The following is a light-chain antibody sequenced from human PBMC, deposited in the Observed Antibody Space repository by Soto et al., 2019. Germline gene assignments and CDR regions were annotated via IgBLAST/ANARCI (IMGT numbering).Light chain of an antibody. Sequence: DIQMTQSPSTLSASVGDRVTITCRASQSINSWLAWYQQKPGKAPKVLIYKASTLESGVPSRFSGSGSGTEFTLTINSLQPDDFATYYCQQYNTYSRTFGQGTKVEIK. CDR1: QSINSW. V-gene: IGKV1-5*03. J-gene: IGKJ1*01. CDR3: QQYNTYSRT. CDR2: KAS.